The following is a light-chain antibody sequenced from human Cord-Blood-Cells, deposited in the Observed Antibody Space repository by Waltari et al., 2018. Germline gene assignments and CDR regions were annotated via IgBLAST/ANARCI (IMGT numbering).Light chain of an antibody. CDR3: QQRSNWPPIT. Sequence: EIVLTQSPATLSLSPGERATLSCRASQSVSSYLAWYQQKPGQATRLLIYDASNRATCIPARFSGSGSGTDFTLTISSLRPEDFAVYYWQQRSNWPPITFGQGTRLEIK. V-gene: IGKV3-11*01. J-gene: IGKJ5*01. CDR1: QSVSSY. CDR2: DAS.